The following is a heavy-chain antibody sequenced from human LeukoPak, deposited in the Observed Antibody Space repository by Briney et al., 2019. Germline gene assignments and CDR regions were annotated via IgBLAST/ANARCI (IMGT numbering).Heavy chain of an antibody. CDR1: GFTFSSYA. V-gene: IGHV3-23*01. CDR3: ARGGQSTALLDY. J-gene: IGHJ4*02. CDR2: ISGSGGST. Sequence: GGSLRLSCAVSGFTFSSYAMSWVRQAPGKGLEWVSAISGSGGSTYYADSVKGRFTISRDNSKNTLYLQMNSLRAEDTAVYYCARGGQSTALLDYWGQGTLVTVSS. D-gene: IGHD4-17*01.